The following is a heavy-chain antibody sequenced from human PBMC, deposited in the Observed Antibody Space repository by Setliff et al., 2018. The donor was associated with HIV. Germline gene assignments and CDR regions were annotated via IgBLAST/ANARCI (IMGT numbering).Heavy chain of an antibody. CDR1: GGSVSSSDYY. V-gene: IGHV4-39*02. D-gene: IGHD1-1*01. CDR2: IHHSGST. Sequence: PSETLSLTCTVSGGSVSSSDYYWGWVRQPPGKELEWLANIHHSGSTYYNPSLKSRLSISVDASKKHFSLRVNSVTAADTAVYYCARVRQQLNWKKYYFDEWGQGTLVTVSS. CDR3: ARVRQQLNWKKYYFDE. J-gene: IGHJ4*02.